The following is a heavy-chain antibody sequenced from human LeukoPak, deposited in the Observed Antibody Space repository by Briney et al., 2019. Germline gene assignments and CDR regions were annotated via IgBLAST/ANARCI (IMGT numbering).Heavy chain of an antibody. CDR3: ARGRVSSDYGSVWFDP. Sequence: SETLSLTCTVSGGSISSYYWRWIRQPAGKGLEGIGRIYTSGSTNYKPSLKSRVTISVEKSKNQFSLKLSSVTAADTAVYYCARGRVSSDYGSVWFDPWGQGTLVTVSS. D-gene: IGHD3-10*01. V-gene: IGHV4-4*07. CDR1: GGSISSYY. CDR2: IYTSGST. J-gene: IGHJ5*02.